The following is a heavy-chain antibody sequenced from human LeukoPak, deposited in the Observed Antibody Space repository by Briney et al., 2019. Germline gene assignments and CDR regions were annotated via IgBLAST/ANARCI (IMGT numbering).Heavy chain of an antibody. CDR1: GFTFSDYY. D-gene: IGHD1-26*01. V-gene: IGHV3-11*01. J-gene: IGHJ4*02. CDR2: ISSSGSTI. CDR3: ARERIVGATEGFDY. Sequence: GGSLRLSCSASGFTFSDYYMSWIRQAPGTGLEWVSCISSSGSTIYYADSVKVRFTISRDNDKNSLYLQMNSLRAEDTAVYYCARERIVGATEGFDYWGQGTLVTVSS.